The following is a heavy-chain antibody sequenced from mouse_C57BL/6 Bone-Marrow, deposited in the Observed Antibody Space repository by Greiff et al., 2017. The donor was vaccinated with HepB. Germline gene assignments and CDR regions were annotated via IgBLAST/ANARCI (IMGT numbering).Heavy chain of an antibody. J-gene: IGHJ2*01. CDR1: GFNIKDYY. D-gene: IGHD1-1*01. Sequence: DVKLVESGAELVKPGASVKLSCTASGFNIKDYYMHWVKQRTEQGLEWIGRIDPEDGETKYAPKFQGKATITADTSSNTAYLQLSSLTSEDTAVYYCARYYGSSYFDYWGQGTTLTVSS. CDR3: ARYYGSSYFDY. V-gene: IGHV14-2*01. CDR2: IDPEDGET.